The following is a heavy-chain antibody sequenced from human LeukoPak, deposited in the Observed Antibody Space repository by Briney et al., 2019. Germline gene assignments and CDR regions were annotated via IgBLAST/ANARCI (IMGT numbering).Heavy chain of an antibody. V-gene: IGHV4-34*01. CDR1: GGSFSGYY. CDR2: INHSGST. J-gene: IGHJ4*02. CDR3: ARGKEPPFSFDY. Sequence: SETLSLTCAVYGGSFSGYYWSWIRQPPGKGLEWIGEINHSGSTNYNPSLKSRVTISVDTSKNQFSLKLSSVTAADTAVYYCARGKEPPFSFDYWGQGTLVTVSS. D-gene: IGHD2/OR15-2a*01.